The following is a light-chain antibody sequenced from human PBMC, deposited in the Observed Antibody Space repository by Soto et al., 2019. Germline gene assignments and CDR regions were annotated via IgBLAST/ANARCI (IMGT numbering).Light chain of an antibody. CDR3: QQSYSTLWT. J-gene: IGKJ1*01. V-gene: IGKV1-39*01. Sequence: DIQMTQSPSSLSASVGDRVTITCRASQSISSYLNWYQQKPGKAPKLLIYAASSLQSGVPSRFSGSGSGTDFTLTISSLQPEDFATYYCQQSYSTLWTFGQGTTVDI. CDR1: QSISSY. CDR2: AAS.